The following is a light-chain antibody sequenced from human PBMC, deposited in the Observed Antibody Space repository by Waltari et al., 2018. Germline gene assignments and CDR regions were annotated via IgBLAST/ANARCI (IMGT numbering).Light chain of an antibody. CDR2: DVT. CDR3: TSYADIIPVV. V-gene: IGLV2-14*03. CDR1: SSDVDY. Sequence: QSVLTQPASVSGSPGQSITISCTGSSSDVDYVSWYQQLPGKAPKVLIYDVTRRPSGVSNRFSGSKSGSTASLTISGLQPQDEADYYCTSYADIIPVVFGGGTKLTVL. J-gene: IGLJ2*01.